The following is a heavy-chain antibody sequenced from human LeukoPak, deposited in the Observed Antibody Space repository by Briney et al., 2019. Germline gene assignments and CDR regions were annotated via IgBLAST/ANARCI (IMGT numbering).Heavy chain of an antibody. CDR1: GFTFSDYY. V-gene: IGHV3-11*01. CDR3: VRDQSGSSRPFDY. Sequence: GGSLRLSCAASGFTFSDYYMSWIRQAPGKGLEWVSYISSSGSTIYYADSVKGRFTISRDNAKNSLYLQMNSLRAEDTAVYYCVRDQSGSSRPFDYWGQGTLVTVSS. J-gene: IGHJ4*02. CDR2: ISSSGSTI. D-gene: IGHD6-13*01.